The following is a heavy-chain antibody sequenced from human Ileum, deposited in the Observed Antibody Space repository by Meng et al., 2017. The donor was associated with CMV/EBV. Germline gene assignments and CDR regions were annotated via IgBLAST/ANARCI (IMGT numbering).Heavy chain of an antibody. Sequence: QHTLKESGPTLVQPTQTLTLTCTFSGSSLSTTGVGVGWIRQPPGKALEWLALIYWDDDKRYSPSLKSRLTITKDTSKNQVVLTMTNMDPVDTATYYCARNYYDSGPFQYWGQGTLVTVSS. CDR3: ARNYYDSGPFQY. CDR1: GSSLSTTGVG. V-gene: IGHV2-5*02. D-gene: IGHD3-22*01. J-gene: IGHJ4*01. CDR2: IYWDDDK.